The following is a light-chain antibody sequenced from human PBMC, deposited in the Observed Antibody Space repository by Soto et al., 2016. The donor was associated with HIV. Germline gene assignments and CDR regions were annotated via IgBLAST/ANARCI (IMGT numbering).Light chain of an antibody. CDR3: QQFGNKPYT. CDR1: QSIGIY. CDR2: AAS. J-gene: IGKJ2*01. V-gene: IGKV1-39*01. Sequence: DIQMTQSPSSLSASVGDRVTITCRASQSIGIYLNWYQQKPGTAPKLLIFAASSLQSGVPSRFSGSGSGTEFTLSINSLQPDDFATYYCQQFGNKPYTFGQGTKLEIK.